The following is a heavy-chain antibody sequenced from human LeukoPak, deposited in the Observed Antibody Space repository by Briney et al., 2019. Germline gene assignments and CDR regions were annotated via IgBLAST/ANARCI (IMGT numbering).Heavy chain of an antibody. D-gene: IGHD5-12*01. CDR2: ISWNSGSI. V-gene: IGHV3-9*01. CDR3: AKGPGSGYGSEYFDY. Sequence: GGSLRLSCAASGFTFDDYAMHWVRQAPGKGLEWVSGISWNSGSIGYADSVKGRFTISRDNAKNSLYLQMNSLRAEDTALYYCAKGPGSGYGSEYFDYWGQGTLVTVSS. CDR1: GFTFDDYA. J-gene: IGHJ4*02.